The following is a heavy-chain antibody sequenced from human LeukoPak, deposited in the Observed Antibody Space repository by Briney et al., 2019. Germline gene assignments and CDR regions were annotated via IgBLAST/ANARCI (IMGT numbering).Heavy chain of an antibody. CDR3: ARDPAYDGYYFDY. V-gene: IGHV3-48*02. D-gene: IGHD5-12*01. J-gene: IGHJ4*02. CDR2: ISNSGDTI. Sequence: PGGSLRLSCAASGFTFSSYSMNWVRQAPGQGLEWGSYISNSGDTIYYADSVKGRFTISRDNAKNSLYLQMNSLRDEDTAVYYCARDPAYDGYYFDYWGEGTLVTVSS. CDR1: GFTFSSYS.